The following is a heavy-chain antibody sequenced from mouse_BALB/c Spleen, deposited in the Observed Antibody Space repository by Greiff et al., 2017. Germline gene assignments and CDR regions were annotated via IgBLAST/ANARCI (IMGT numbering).Heavy chain of an antibody. CDR3: TRWEFGNYVGFAY. J-gene: IGHJ3*01. CDR2: IYPSDSYT. D-gene: IGHD2-1*01. Sequence: QVQLQQPGAELVRPGASVKLSCKASGYTFTSYWINWVKQRPGQGLEWIGNIYPSDSYTNYNQKFKDKATLTVDKSSSTAYMQLSSPTSEDSAVYYCTRWEFGNYVGFAYWGQGTLVTVSA. CDR1: GYTFTSYW. V-gene: IGHV1-69*02.